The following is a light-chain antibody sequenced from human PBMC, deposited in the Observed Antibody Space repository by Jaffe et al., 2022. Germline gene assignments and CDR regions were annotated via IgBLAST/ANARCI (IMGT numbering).Light chain of an antibody. V-gene: IGKV3-20*01. CDR2: GAS. Sequence: EIVLTQSPGTLSLSPGERATLSCRASQSVSSSSLAWYQQKPGQAPRLLIYGASTRATGIPDRFSGSGSGTDFTLTISRLEPEDFAVYYCQHYGSSRLTFGGGTKVEIK. J-gene: IGKJ4*01. CDR3: QHYGSSRLT. CDR1: QSVSSSS.